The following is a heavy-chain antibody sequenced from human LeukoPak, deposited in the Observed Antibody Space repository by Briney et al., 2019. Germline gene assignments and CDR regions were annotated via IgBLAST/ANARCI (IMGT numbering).Heavy chain of an antibody. Sequence: SVKVSCKASGGTFSSYALNWVRQAPGQGLEWMAGIIPIVRTTNYAQKFQGRVTITADGSTSTTYMELSSLRSEDTAVYYCARAAGSAWEYFDYWGQGTLVTVSS. V-gene: IGHV1-69*01. D-gene: IGHD1-26*01. CDR3: ARAAGSAWEYFDY. CDR2: IIPIVRTT. CDR1: GGTFSSYA. J-gene: IGHJ4*02.